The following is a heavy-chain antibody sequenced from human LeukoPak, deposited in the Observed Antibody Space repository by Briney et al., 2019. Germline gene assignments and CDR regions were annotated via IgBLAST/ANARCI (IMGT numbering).Heavy chain of an antibody. D-gene: IGHD1-1*01. CDR1: GGTFSSYA. V-gene: IGHV1-69*13. J-gene: IGHJ5*02. CDR3: ARVPRYNWNDLNWFDP. CDR2: IIPIFGTA. Sequence: VASVTVSCKASGGTFSSYAISWVRQATGQGLEWMGGIIPIFGTANYAQKFQGRVTITADESTSTAYMELSSLRSEDTAVYYCARVPRYNWNDLNWFDPWGQGTLVTVSS.